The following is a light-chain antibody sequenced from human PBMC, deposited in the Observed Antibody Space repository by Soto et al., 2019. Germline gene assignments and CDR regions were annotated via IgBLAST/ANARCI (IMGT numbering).Light chain of an antibody. V-gene: IGKV3-20*01. CDR2: GAS. CDR1: QSISSRC. J-gene: IGKJ1*01. CDR3: QQYGSSGT. Sequence: ESVLTQSPVTRSLSPGERATLSCRASQSISSRCLAWYQQKPGQAPRLLIYGASNRATGIPDRFSGSGSGTDFTLTISRLEPEDFAVYYCQQYGSSGTFGQGTKVDIK.